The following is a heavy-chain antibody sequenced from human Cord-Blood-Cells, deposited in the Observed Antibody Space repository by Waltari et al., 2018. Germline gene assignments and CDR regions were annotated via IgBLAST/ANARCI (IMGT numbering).Heavy chain of an antibody. J-gene: IGHJ4*02. CDR2: ISGSGGST. CDR1: GFTFSSYD. D-gene: IGHD3-3*01. CDR3: AVRTFGVVMSYFDY. Sequence: GGSLRLSGAASGFTFSSYDMSWVRPAPGKGLGWVSAISGSGGSTYYADSVKGRFTISRDNSKNTLYLQMNSLRAEDTAVYYCAVRTFGVVMSYFDYWGQGTLVTVSS. V-gene: IGHV3-23*01.